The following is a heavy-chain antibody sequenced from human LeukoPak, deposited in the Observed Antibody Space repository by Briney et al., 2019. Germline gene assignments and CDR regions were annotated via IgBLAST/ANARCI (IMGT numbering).Heavy chain of an antibody. CDR1: GFTFSSYA. CDR2: ISGSGGST. D-gene: IGHD4-17*01. J-gene: IGHJ4*02. CDR3: AKGPTMTTVTTVFDY. V-gene: IGHV3-23*01. Sequence: PGGSLRLSCAASGFTFSSYAMSWVRQAPGKGLEWVSAISGSGGSTYYADSVKGRFTISRDNSKNTLYLQMNSLRAEDTAVYYCAKGPTMTTVTTVFDYWGRGTLVTVSS.